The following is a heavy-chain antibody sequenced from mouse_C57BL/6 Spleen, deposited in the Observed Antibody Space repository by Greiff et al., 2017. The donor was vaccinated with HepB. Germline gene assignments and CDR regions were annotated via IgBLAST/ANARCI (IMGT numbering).Heavy chain of an antibody. J-gene: IGHJ4*01. V-gene: IGHV1-85*01. CDR3: ARQGTTGYYYAMDY. D-gene: IGHD1-1*01. CDR2: IYPRDGST. CDR1: GYTFTSYD. Sequence: QVQLKESGPELVKPGASVKLSCKASGYTFTSYDINWVKQRPGQGLEWIGWIYPRDGSTKYNEKFKGKATLTVEQSSSKAYMELHSLTSEDSAVYFCARQGTTGYYYAMDYWGQGTSVTVSS.